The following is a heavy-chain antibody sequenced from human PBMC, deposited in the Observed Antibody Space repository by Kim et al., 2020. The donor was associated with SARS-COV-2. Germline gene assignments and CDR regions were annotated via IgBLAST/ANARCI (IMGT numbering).Heavy chain of an antibody. D-gene: IGHD1-26*01. CDR3: ARGGRVSGSYYPLDY. CDR2: ISSSSSYI. J-gene: IGHJ4*02. V-gene: IGHV3-21*01. CDR1: GFTFSSYS. Sequence: GGSLRLSCAASGFTFSSYSMNWVRQAPGKGLEWVSSISSSSSYIYYADSVKGRFTISRDNAKNSLYLQMNSLRAEDTAVYYCARGGRVSGSYYPLDYWGQGTLVTVSS.